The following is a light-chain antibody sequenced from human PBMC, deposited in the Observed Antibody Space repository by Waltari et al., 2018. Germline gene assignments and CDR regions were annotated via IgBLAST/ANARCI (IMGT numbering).Light chain of an antibody. CDR2: DVS. Sequence: QSALTQPRSVSGSPGQSVTISCTGTSSAVGGYNYVPWYQQHPGKAPKLMIYDVSKRPAGVPDRFSGSKSGNTASLTISGLQAEDEADYYCCSYAGSYTSYVFGTGTKVTVL. CDR3: CSYAGSYTSYV. V-gene: IGLV2-11*01. CDR1: SSAVGGYNY. J-gene: IGLJ1*01.